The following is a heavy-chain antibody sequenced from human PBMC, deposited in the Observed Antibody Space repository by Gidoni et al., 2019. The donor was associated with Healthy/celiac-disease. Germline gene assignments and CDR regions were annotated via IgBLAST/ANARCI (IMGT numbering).Heavy chain of an antibody. V-gene: IGHV1-46*01. J-gene: IGHJ3*02. Sequence: QVQLVQSGAEVKKPGASVTVSCKASGYTFTSYYMHWVRQAPGQGLEWLGIIKPSGGSTSYAQKFQGRVTMTRDTSTSTVYMELSSLRSEDTAVYYCARDWVCSSTSCYTLGVFDIWGQGTMVTVSS. CDR3: ARDWVCSSTSCYTLGVFDI. D-gene: IGHD2-2*02. CDR1: GYTFTSYY. CDR2: IKPSGGST.